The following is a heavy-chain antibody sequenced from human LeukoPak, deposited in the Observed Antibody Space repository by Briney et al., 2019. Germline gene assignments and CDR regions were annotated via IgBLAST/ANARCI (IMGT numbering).Heavy chain of an antibody. CDR1: GFSFSTYG. J-gene: IGHJ4*02. Sequence: PGGSLRLSCAASGFSFSTYGMHWVRQAPGKGLEWVALIWYDGSNKYYADSVKGRFTISRDISKNTLYLQMNSLRADDTAVYYCARGGSFNWILIFWGQGTLVTVSS. CDR3: ARGGSFNWILIF. CDR2: IWYDGSNK. V-gene: IGHV3-33*01. D-gene: IGHD1-20*01.